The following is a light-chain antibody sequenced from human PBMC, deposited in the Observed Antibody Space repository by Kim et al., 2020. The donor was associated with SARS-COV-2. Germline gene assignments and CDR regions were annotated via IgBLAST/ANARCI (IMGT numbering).Light chain of an antibody. CDR1: QSVSSSY. CDR2: GAS. J-gene: IGKJ1*01. V-gene: IGKV3-20*01. CDR3: QQYGSSPPRT. Sequence: EIVLTQSPGTLSLSPGERATLSCRASQSVSSSYLAWYQQKPGLAPRLLIYGASSRATGIPDRFSGSGSGTDFTLTISRLEPEDFAVYYCQQYGSSPPRTFGQGTKVDIK.